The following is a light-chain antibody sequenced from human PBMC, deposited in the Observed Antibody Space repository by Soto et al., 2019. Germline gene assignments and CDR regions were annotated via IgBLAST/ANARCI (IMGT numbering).Light chain of an antibody. J-gene: IGLJ1*01. CDR3: QVWDSTSAHPYV. V-gene: IGLV3-21*02. CDR2: SDR. CDR1: NIGSKS. Sequence: SVSVAPGQTARITCGGNNIGSKSVNWYQHKPGQAPVLVVYSDRDRASGIPARFSGSNSGNSATLTISRVEGGDEADYYCQVWDSTSAHPYVFGTGTKVTVL.